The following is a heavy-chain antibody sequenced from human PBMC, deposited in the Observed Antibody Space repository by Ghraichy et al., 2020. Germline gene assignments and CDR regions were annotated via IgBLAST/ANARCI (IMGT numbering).Heavy chain of an antibody. CDR3: ARLPTVESVYYYYGMDV. J-gene: IGHJ6*02. CDR2: IYYSGST. Sequence: SETLSLTCTVSGGSISSSSYYWGWIRQPPGKGLEWIGSIYYSGSTYYNPSLKSRVTISVDTSKNQFSLKLSSVTAADTAVYYCARLPTVESVYYYYGMDVWGQGTTVTVSS. D-gene: IGHD4-23*01. CDR1: GGSISSSSYY. V-gene: IGHV4-39*01.